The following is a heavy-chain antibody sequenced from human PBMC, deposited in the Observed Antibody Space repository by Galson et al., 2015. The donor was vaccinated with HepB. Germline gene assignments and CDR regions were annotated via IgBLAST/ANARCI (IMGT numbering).Heavy chain of an antibody. CDR3: ARAIAVAGVLPFDY. D-gene: IGHD6-19*01. J-gene: IGHJ4*02. Sequence: QSGAEVKKPGESLRISCKASGYTFTSYAMHWVRQAPGQRLEWMGWINAGNGNTKYSQKFQGRVTMTTDTSTSTAYMELRSLRSDDTAVYYCARAIAVAGVLPFDYWGQGTLVTVSS. CDR2: INAGNGNT. CDR1: GYTFTSYA. V-gene: IGHV1-3*01.